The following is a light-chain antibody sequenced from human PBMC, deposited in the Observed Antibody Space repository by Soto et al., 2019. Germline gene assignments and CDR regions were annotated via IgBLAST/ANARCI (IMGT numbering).Light chain of an antibody. Sequence: SVLTQPASESGYPGQSITISCTGTSSDVGGYNYVSWYQHHPGKAPKLMIFDVSNRPSGVSNRFSGSKSGNTASLTISGLQPEDEADYYCSSYTTSNTRQIVFGTGTKVTVL. CDR2: DVS. J-gene: IGLJ1*01. CDR3: SSYTTSNTRQIV. CDR1: SSDVGGYNY. V-gene: IGLV2-14*03.